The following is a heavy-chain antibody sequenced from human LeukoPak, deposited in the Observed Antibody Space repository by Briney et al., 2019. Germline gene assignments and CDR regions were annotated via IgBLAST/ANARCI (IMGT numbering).Heavy chain of an antibody. V-gene: IGHV3-21*01. Sequence: GCSLRLSCAASGCTFSSYSMSWVRQAPGKGLEGVSSISSSSSYIYYADSVKGRFTISRDNAKNSLYLQMNSLRAEDTAVYYCARGLTQLVPNWFDPWGQGTLVTVSS. J-gene: IGHJ5*02. CDR1: GCTFSSYS. CDR3: ARGLTQLVPNWFDP. CDR2: ISSSSSYI. D-gene: IGHD6-13*01.